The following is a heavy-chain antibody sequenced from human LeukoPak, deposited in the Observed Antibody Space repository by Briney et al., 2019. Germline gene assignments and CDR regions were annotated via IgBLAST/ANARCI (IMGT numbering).Heavy chain of an antibody. CDR1: GFTFNSYS. CDR3: ARETYYDGGNWFDP. J-gene: IGHJ5*02. V-gene: IGHV3-30-3*01. CDR2: ISDDETYK. D-gene: IGHD3-22*01. Sequence: GGSLRLSCAASGFTFNSYSMHWVRQAPGKGLEWVTAISDDETYKFYADSVKGRFTISRDNSKNTLYLQMNSLRAEDTAVYYCARETYYDGGNWFDPWGQGTLVTVSS.